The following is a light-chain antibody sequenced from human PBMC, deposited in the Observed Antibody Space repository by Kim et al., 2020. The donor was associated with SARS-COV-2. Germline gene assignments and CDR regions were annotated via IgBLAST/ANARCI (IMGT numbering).Light chain of an antibody. CDR3: QQFNSWPLT. CDR2: DAS. V-gene: IGKV3-15*01. Sequence: EKVMTQSPATLSVSPGERATLSCRASQSVTNNLAWYQQKPGQAPRLLIYDASNRATGIPERFSGSGSGTEFTLTISSLQSEDFAVYYCQQFNSWPLTFGGGTKVDIK. J-gene: IGKJ4*01. CDR1: QSVTNN.